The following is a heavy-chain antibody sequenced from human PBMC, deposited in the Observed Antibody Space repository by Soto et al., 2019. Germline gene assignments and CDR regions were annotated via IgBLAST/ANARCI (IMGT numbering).Heavy chain of an antibody. J-gene: IGHJ4*02. CDR3: SRGRYWDY. V-gene: IGHV1-18*01. D-gene: IGHD2-8*02. CDR2: ISAHNGNT. Sequence: QVHLVQSGAEVKNPGASVKVSCKGSGYDFTTYGITWVRQAPGQGLEWMAWISAHNGNTNYAPNLQGRVTVTRDTSASTAYIDLRSVRSDDTVVYYFSRGRYWDYWGQGALVTVSS. CDR1: GYDFTTYG.